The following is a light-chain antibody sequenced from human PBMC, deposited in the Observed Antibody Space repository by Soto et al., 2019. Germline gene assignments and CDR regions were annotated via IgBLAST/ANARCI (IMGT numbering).Light chain of an antibody. CDR3: QQYNNWQT. Sequence: SVMTQSPATLSVSPGEKVTLSCRASQSVSSNLAWYQQKPGQAPRLLIYGASTRATGIPARFRGSGSGTEFTLTISSLQSEDFAVYYCQQYNNWQTFGQGTKVDI. J-gene: IGKJ1*01. V-gene: IGKV3-15*01. CDR1: QSVSSN. CDR2: GAS.